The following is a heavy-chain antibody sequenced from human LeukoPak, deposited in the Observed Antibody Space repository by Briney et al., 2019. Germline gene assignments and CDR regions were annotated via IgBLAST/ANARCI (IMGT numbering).Heavy chain of an antibody. CDR1: GGTFSSYA. CDR3: ASKPTPIAAAGKVSYYYGMDV. V-gene: IGHV1-69*13. CDR2: IIPIFGTA. J-gene: IGHJ6*02. D-gene: IGHD6-13*01. Sequence: SVKVSCKASGGTFSSYAISWVRQAPGQGLEWMGGIIPIFGTANYAQKFQGSVTITADESTSTAYMELSSLRSEDTAVYYCASKPTPIAAAGKVSYYYGMDVWGQGTTVTVSS.